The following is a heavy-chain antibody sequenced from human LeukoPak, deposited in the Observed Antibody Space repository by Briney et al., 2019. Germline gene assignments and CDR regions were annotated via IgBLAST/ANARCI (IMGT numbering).Heavy chain of an antibody. CDR1: GFTFSGSA. Sequence: PGGSLRLSCAASGFTFSGSAMHWVRQASGKGLEWVVRIRSKTNNYATTSDASVQGRFTIFRDDSKNTAYLQMSSLKTEDPAVYYCSSHPYDILTAFDYWGQGTLVTVSS. CDR2: IRSKTNNYAT. CDR3: SSHPYDILTAFDY. D-gene: IGHD3-9*01. J-gene: IGHJ4*02. V-gene: IGHV3-73*01.